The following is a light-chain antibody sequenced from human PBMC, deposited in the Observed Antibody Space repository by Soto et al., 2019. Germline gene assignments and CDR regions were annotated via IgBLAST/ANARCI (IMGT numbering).Light chain of an antibody. Sequence: DIVMTQSPLSLPVTPGEPASISCRSSQSLLHSNGYNYLDWYLQKPGQSPQLLIYLGSNRASGVPERISGSGSGTDFTLKISRVEAEDVGVYYCMKALQTLTFVQGTKVEIK. J-gene: IGKJ1*01. CDR2: LGS. CDR1: QSLLHSNGYNY. CDR3: MKALQTLT. V-gene: IGKV2-28*01.